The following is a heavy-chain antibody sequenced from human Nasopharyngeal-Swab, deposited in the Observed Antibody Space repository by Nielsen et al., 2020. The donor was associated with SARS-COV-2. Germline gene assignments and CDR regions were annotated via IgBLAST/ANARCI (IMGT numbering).Heavy chain of an antibody. D-gene: IGHD6-6*01. CDR3: ARDEGVYSSSSRGAFDI. CDR2: IYPGDSDT. CDR1: GYTFSGYW. J-gene: IGHJ3*02. Sequence: GESLKISCRGSGYTFSGYWIGWVRQMPGKGLEWMGIIYPGDSDTRYSPSFQGQVTISADKSISTAYLQWSSLKASDTAMYYCARDEGVYSSSSRGAFDIWGQGTMVTVSS. V-gene: IGHV5-51*01.